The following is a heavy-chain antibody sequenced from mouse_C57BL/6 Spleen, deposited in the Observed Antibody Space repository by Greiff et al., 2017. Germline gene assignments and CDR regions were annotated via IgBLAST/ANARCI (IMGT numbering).Heavy chain of an antibody. CDR3: ARGGYDEVWAMDY. CDR1: GYTFTSYW. V-gene: IGHV1-7*01. D-gene: IGHD2-2*01. Sequence: VQVVESGAELAKPGASVKLSCKASGYTFTSYWMHWVKQRPGQGLEWIGYINPSSGYTKYNQKFKDKATLTADKSSSTAYMQLSSLTYEDSAVYYWARGGYDEVWAMDYWGQGTSVTVSS. J-gene: IGHJ4*01. CDR2: INPSSGYT.